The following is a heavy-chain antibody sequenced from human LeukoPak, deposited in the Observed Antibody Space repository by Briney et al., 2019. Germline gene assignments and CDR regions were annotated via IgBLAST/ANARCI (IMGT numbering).Heavy chain of an antibody. CDR3: ARFEQQLVRTSDYYYYYYMDV. J-gene: IGHJ6*03. CDR2: IYPGDSDT. Sequence: GESLKISCKGSGYSFTSYWIGWVRQMPGKGLEWMGIIYPGDSDTRYSPSFQGQVTISADKSISTAYLQWSSLQASDTAMYYCARFEQQLVRTSDYYYYYYMDVWGKGTTVTVSS. D-gene: IGHD6-13*01. CDR1: GYSFTSYW. V-gene: IGHV5-51*01.